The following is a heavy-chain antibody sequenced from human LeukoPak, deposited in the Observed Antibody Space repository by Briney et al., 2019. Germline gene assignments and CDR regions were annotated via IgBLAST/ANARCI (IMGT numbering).Heavy chain of an antibody. CDR3: ARDLMHIKTSSSWAPWGLPSGANWFDP. CDR2: FYHSGTT. D-gene: IGHD6-13*01. CDR1: GDSISSFY. V-gene: IGHV4-59*12. J-gene: IGHJ5*02. Sequence: PSETLSLTCTVSGDSISSFYWSWIRQSPGKGLEWIGYFYHSGTTKYNPSLKSRVTMSVDTSKNQFSLKLSSVTAADTAVYYCARDLMHIKTSSSWAPWGLPSGANWFDPWGQGTLVTVSS.